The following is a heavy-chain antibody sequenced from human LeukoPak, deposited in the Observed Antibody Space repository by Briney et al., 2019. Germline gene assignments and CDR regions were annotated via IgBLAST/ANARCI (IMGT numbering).Heavy chain of an antibody. Sequence: PGRSLRLSCAASGFTFSSYAMHWVRQAPGKGLEWVAVISYDGSNKYYADSVKGRFTIFRDNSKNTLYLQMNSLRAEDTAVYYCASGRGYSGYDWGGYWGQGTLVTVSS. CDR3: ASGRGYSGYDWGGY. CDR2: ISYDGSNK. J-gene: IGHJ4*02. D-gene: IGHD5-12*01. V-gene: IGHV3-30-3*01. CDR1: GFTFSSYA.